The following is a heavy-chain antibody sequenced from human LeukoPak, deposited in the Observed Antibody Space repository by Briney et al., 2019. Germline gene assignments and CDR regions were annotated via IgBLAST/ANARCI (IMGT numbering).Heavy chain of an antibody. Sequence: SETLSLTCNVSGASIRSGRNYWGWIRQSPGKGLEWIGSIYYSGSSSYNPSLQSRVSISVDTSKNQFSLKLSSVTAADTAVYYCARATYSSPWDYWGQGTLVTVSS. CDR2: IYYSGSS. J-gene: IGHJ4*02. CDR3: ARATYSSPWDY. V-gene: IGHV4-39*07. CDR1: GASIRSGRNY. D-gene: IGHD6-6*01.